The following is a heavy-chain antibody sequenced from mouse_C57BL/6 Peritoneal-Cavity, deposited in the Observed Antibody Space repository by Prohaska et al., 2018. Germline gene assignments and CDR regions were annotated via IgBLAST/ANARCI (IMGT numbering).Heavy chain of an antibody. J-gene: IGHJ2*01. D-gene: IGHD1-1*01. Sequence: GKGLEWLGVIWSGGSTDYNAAFISRLSISKDNSKSQVFVKMNSLQADDTAIYYCARGGVANYYFDYWGQGTTLTVSS. CDR2: IWSGGST. V-gene: IGHV2-2*01. CDR3: ARGGVANYYFDY.